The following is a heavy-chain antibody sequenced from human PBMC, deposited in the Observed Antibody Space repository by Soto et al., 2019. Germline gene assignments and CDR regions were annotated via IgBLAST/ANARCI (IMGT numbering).Heavy chain of an antibody. CDR1: GFTFSDYY. CDR2: ISSSSSYT. CDR3: VRSRNYYFDY. J-gene: IGHJ4*02. V-gene: IGHV3-11*05. Sequence: QVQLVESGGGLVKPGGSLRLSCAASGFTFSDYYMSWIRQAPGKGLEWVSYISSSSSYTNYADSVKGRFTISRDNAKTSLYLQMNSLRAEDTAVYYCVRSRNYYFDYWGQGTLVTVSS.